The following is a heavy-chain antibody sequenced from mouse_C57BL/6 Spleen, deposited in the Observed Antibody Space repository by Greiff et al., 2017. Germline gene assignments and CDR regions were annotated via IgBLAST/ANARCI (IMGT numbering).Heavy chain of an antibody. CDR1: VYSITSGYD. CDR3: ARDLGTGFAY. Sequence: EVQLQQSGPGMVKPSQSLSLTCPFTVYSITSGYDWHWIRHFPGNKLEWMGYISYSGSTNYNPSLKSRISITHDTSKNHFFLKLNSVTTEDTATYYCARDLGTGFAYWGQGTLVTVSA. D-gene: IGHD3-3*01. V-gene: IGHV3-1*01. CDR2: ISYSGST. J-gene: IGHJ3*01.